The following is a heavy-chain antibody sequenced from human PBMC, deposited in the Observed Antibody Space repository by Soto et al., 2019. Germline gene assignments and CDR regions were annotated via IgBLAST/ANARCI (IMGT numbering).Heavy chain of an antibody. CDR3: ARGLGGGYFDS. J-gene: IGHJ4*02. V-gene: IGHV3-66*01. CDR1: GFTVSSNY. CDR2: IYSGGST. D-gene: IGHD3-10*01. Sequence: EVQLVASGGGLVQPGGSLRLSCAASGFTVSSNYMTWVRQAPGKGLEWDSVIYSGGSTYYADSVKGRFTIYRDNSKNTRYLEMNSLRAGDTAVFYCARGLGGGYFDSWGQGTLVTVSS.